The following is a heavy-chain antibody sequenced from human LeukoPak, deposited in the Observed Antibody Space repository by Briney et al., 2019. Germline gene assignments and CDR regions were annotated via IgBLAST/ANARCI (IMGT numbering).Heavy chain of an antibody. Sequence: GGSLRLSCAASGFSFNDYGMHWVRQAPGKGLEWVANIKQDGSEKYYVDSVKGRFTISRDNAKNSLYLQMNSLRAEDTAVYYCARNKVATLSAFDIWGQGTMVTVSS. J-gene: IGHJ3*02. CDR1: GFSFNDYG. D-gene: IGHD5-12*01. CDR3: ARNKVATLSAFDI. V-gene: IGHV3-7*01. CDR2: IKQDGSEK.